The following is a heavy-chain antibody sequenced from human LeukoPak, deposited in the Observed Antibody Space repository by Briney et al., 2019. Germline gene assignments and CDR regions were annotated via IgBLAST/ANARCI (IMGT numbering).Heavy chain of an antibody. CDR1: GFTFSSYS. J-gene: IGHJ3*02. CDR2: ISSSSSYI. D-gene: IGHD3-22*01. Sequence: GSLRLSCAASGFTFSSYSMNWVRQAPGKGLEWVSSISSSSSYIYYADSVKGRFTISRDNAKNSLYLQMNSLRAEDTAVYYCARDETYYYDSSGYHAFDIWGQGTMVTVSS. V-gene: IGHV3-21*01. CDR3: ARDETYYYDSSGYHAFDI.